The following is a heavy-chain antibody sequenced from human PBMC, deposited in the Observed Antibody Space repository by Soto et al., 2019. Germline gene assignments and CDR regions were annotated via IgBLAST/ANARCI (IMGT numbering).Heavy chain of an antibody. V-gene: IGHV3-53*01. J-gene: IGHJ4*02. D-gene: IGHD7-27*01. CDR3: AREFLGFDY. Sequence: PGGSLRLSCAASGFSVSSNYMTWVRQAPGKGLEWVSVMYSGGSTYYADSVKGRFTISRDSSKNTVYLQMNSLRAEDTAVYYCAREFLGFDYWGQGTLVTVSS. CDR1: GFSVSSNY. CDR2: MYSGGST.